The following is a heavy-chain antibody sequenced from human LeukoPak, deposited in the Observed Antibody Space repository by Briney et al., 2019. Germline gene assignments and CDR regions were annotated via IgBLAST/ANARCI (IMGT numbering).Heavy chain of an antibody. J-gene: IGHJ4*02. CDR1: GYTFTSYG. Sequence: GASVKVSCKASGYTFTSYGISWVRQAPGQGLEWMGWISAYNGNTNYAQKLQGRVTMTTDTSTSTAYMELRSLRSDDTAVYYCARHLRISGAAYYFDYWGQGQGILVTVSS. CDR2: ISAYNGNT. CDR3: ARHLRISGAAYYFDY. V-gene: IGHV1-18*01. D-gene: IGHD6-13*01.